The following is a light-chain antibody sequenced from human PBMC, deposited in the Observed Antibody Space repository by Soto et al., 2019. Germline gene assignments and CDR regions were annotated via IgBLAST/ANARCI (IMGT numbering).Light chain of an antibody. Sequence: TVMTQSPATLSVSPGERATLSCRASQSVSSNLAWYQQKPGQAPRLLIYGASTRATGIPARISGSGSGTEFTLTISSLQSEDFAVYYCQQYDDWPPSNTFGQGTKLEIK. CDR1: QSVSSN. CDR3: QQYDDWPPSNT. CDR2: GAS. J-gene: IGKJ2*01. V-gene: IGKV3-15*01.